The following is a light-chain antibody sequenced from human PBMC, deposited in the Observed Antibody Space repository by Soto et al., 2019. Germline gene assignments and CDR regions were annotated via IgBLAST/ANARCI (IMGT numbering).Light chain of an antibody. V-gene: IGLV2-14*03. CDR3: SSYTSSSLYV. Sequence: QSALTQPVSVSGSPGQSITISCTGTSSDVGGYDYVSWYQHHPGKAPKLMIYDVSNRPSGVSNRFSGSKSGNTASLTISGLQAEDEADYYCSSYTSSSLYVFGTGTKVTVL. J-gene: IGLJ1*01. CDR1: SSDVGGYDY. CDR2: DVS.